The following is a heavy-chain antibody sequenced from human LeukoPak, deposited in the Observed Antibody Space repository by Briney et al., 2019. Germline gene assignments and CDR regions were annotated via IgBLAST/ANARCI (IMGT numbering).Heavy chain of an antibody. CDR1: GFTFDGYA. V-gene: IGHV3-9*03. J-gene: IGHJ3*02. CDR2: ISRNGGRI. CDR3: AKDIYGTAIQDAFDI. D-gene: IGHD2-21*02. Sequence: QPGRSLRLSCAASGFTFDGYAMHWVRQAPGKGLEWVSSISRNGGRIGYADSVKGRFTISRDNAKNSLYLQMNSLRAEDMALYFCAKDIYGTAIQDAFDICGQGTMVTASS.